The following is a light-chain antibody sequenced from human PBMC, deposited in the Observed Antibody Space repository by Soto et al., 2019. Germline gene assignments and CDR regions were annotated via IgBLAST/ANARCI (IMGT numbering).Light chain of an antibody. CDR2: LNSDGSH. CDR1: SGHSSYA. Sequence: QSVLTQPPSASASLGASVKLTCTLSSGHSSYAIAWHQQQPEKGPRYLMKLNSDGSHNKGDGIPDRFSGSSSGTERYLTISILQSEDEADYYCQTWGTGIQVFGRGTKLTVL. J-gene: IGLJ2*01. V-gene: IGLV4-69*02. CDR3: QTWGTGIQV.